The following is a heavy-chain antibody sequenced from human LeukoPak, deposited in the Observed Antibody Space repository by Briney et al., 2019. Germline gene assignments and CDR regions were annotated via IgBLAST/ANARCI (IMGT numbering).Heavy chain of an antibody. CDR3: ARRGYCSSTSCYEYWFDP. J-gene: IGHJ5*02. D-gene: IGHD2-2*01. CDR1: GGSISSSSYY. CDR2: INYSGST. Sequence: PSETLSLTCTVSGGSISSSSYYWGWIRQPPGKGLKWFGIINYSGSTYYNPSLKSRLTISVDTSKNQFSLKLSSVTATDTAVYYCARRGYCSSTSCYEYWFDPWGQGTLVTVSS. V-gene: IGHV4-39*01.